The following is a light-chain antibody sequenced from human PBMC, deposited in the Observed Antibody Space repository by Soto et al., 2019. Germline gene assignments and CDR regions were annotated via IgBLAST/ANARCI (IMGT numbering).Light chain of an antibody. J-gene: IGKJ2*01. CDR1: QSVSGW. CDR3: QQTYSMPVT. Sequence: DIQMTQSPSTLSASVGDRVAITCRASQSVSGWLAWYQQKPGKVPKLLIFAASNLETGVPSRFSGRGSATDFTLTISSLQPEDFATYFCQQTYSMPVTFGQGTKLEMK. V-gene: IGKV1-5*01. CDR2: AAS.